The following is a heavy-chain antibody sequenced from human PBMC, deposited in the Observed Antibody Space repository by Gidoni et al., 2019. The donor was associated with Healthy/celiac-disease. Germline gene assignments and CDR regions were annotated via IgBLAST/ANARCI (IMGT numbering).Heavy chain of an antibody. Sequence: QVQVQQSGPGLVKPSKTPSLTWATAGDSGPNNSAAWNWIRQSPSRGLEWLGRTYYRSKWYNDYAVSVKSRLTINPDTSKNQFSLQLNSVTPEDTAVYYCARDSSGYDAFDIWGQGTMVTVSS. V-gene: IGHV6-1*01. CDR3: ARDSSGYDAFDI. CDR2: TYYRSKWYN. CDR1: GDSGPNNSAA. J-gene: IGHJ3*02. D-gene: IGHD3-22*01.